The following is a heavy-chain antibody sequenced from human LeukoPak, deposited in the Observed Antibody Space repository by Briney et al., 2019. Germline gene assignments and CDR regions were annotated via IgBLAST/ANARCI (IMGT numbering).Heavy chain of an antibody. V-gene: IGHV1-2*02. CDR3: ARSPDSSGYMDY. D-gene: IGHD3-22*01. Sequence: GASVKVSCKASGYTFTGYYTHWVRQAPGRGLEWMGWINPNSGGTNYAQKFQGRVTMTRDTSTSTAYMELSRLRSDDTAVYYCARSPDSSGYMDYWGQGTLVTVSS. CDR2: INPNSGGT. CDR1: GYTFTGYY. J-gene: IGHJ4*02.